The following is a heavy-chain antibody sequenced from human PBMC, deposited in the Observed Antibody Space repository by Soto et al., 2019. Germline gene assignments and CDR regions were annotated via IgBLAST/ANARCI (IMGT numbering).Heavy chain of an antibody. Sequence: GESLKISCKGSGYSFTSYWISWVRQMPGKGLEWMGRIDPSDSYTNYSPSFQGHVTISADKSISTAYLQWSSLKASDTAMYYCARHAGLTIFGVVITGMDVWGQGTKVTGS. CDR3: ARHAGLTIFGVVITGMDV. J-gene: IGHJ6*02. CDR2: IDPSDSYT. CDR1: GYSFTSYW. D-gene: IGHD3-3*01. V-gene: IGHV5-10-1*01.